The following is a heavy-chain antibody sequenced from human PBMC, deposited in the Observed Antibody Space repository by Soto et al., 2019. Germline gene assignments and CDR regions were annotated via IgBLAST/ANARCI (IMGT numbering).Heavy chain of an antibody. D-gene: IGHD2-15*01. CDR2: INAGNGNT. J-gene: IGHJ5*02. Sequence: ASVKVSCKASGYTFTSYAMHWVRQAPGQRLEWMGWINAGNGNTKYSQKFQGRVTITRDTSASTAYMELSSLRSEGTAVYYCAREASGGTLFFDPWGQGTLVTVSS. V-gene: IGHV1-3*01. CDR3: AREASGGTLFFDP. CDR1: GYTFTSYA.